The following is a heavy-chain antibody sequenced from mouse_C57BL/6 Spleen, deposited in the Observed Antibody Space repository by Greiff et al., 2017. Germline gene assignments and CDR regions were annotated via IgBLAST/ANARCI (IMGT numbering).Heavy chain of an antibody. CDR2: IYPGSGST. D-gene: IGHD1-1*01. CDR3: ARDYYGSGNY. J-gene: IGHJ2*01. CDR1: GYTFTSYW. Sequence: QVQLQQPGAELVKPGASVKMSCTASGYTFTSYWINWVKQRPGQGLEWIGDIYPGSGSTNYNGKFKSKATLTVDTSSSTAYMQLSSLTSEDSAVYYCARDYYGSGNYWGQGTTLTVSS. V-gene: IGHV1-55*01.